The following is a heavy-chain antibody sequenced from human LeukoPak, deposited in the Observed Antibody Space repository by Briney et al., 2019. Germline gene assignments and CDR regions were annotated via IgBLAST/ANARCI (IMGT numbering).Heavy chain of an antibody. J-gene: IGHJ6*02. CDR2: MNPNSGNT. D-gene: IGHD1-7*01. V-gene: IGHV1-8*01. Sequence: GASVKVSCKVSGYTLTELSMHWVRQATGQGLEWMGWMNPNSGNTGYAQKFQGRVTMTRNTSISTAYMELSSLRSEDTAVYYCARDTITGTIYYYYYYGMDVWGQGTTVTVSS. CDR3: ARDTITGTIYYYYYYGMDV. CDR1: GYTLTELS.